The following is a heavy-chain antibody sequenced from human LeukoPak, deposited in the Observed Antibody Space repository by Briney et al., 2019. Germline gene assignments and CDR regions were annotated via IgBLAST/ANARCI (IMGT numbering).Heavy chain of an antibody. Sequence: SETLSLTCTVSGYSISSGYYWSWIRQPAGKGLEWIGRIYTSGSTNYNPSLKSRVTMSVDTSKNQFSLKLSSVTAADTAVYYCARAASGYYLYYFDYWGQGTLVTVSS. CDR3: ARAASGYYLYYFDY. J-gene: IGHJ4*02. V-gene: IGHV4-4*07. D-gene: IGHD3-22*01. CDR2: IYTSGST. CDR1: GYSISSGYY.